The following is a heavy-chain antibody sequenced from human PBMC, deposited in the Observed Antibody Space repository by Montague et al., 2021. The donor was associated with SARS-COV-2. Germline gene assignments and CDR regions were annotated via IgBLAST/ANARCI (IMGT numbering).Heavy chain of an antibody. D-gene: IGHD3-3*01. J-gene: IGHJ4*02. CDR3: AKGSYDFWSGYDRRGYFDH. Sequence: SLRLSCAASGFTFSSYAMSWVRQAPGKGLEWVSVIYSGGSSTYYADSVKGRFTISRDNSKNTLYLQMNSLRAEDTAVYYCAKGSYDFWSGYDRRGYFDHWGQGTLVTVSS. CDR2: IYSGGSST. V-gene: IGHV3-23*03. CDR1: GFTFSSYA.